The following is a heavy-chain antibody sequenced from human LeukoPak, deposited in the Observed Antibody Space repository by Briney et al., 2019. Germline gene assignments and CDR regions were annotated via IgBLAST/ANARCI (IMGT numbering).Heavy chain of an antibody. CDR3: ARDLGRHDAFDI. Sequence: SETLSLTYTVSGGSISSYYWSWIRQPPGKGLEWIGYIYYSGSTNYNPSLKSRVTISVDTSKNQFSLKLSSVTAADTAVYYCARDLGRHDAFDIWGQGTMVTVSS. CDR2: IYYSGST. D-gene: IGHD1-26*01. V-gene: IGHV4-59*01. J-gene: IGHJ3*02. CDR1: GGSISSYY.